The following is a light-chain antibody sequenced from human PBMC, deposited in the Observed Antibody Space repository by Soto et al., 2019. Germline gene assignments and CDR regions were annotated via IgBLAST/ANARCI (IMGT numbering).Light chain of an antibody. CDR3: ETWASNIWV. Sequence: QPVLTQSSSASASLGSSVKLTCTLSSGYVSYIVAWHQQKPGKAPRYLMKLEGTGIYNKGSGVPDRFSGSSSGPDRYLTISNLQFDDEADYYCETWASNIWVFGGGTKLTVL. J-gene: IGLJ3*02. CDR1: SGYVSYI. V-gene: IGLV4-60*02. CDR2: LEGTGIY.